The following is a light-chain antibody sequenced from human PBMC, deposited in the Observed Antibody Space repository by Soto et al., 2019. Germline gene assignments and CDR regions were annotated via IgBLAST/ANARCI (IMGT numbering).Light chain of an antibody. J-gene: IGKJ4*01. CDR1: QSVSSN. V-gene: IGKV3-20*01. CDR3: QQYGGSPLT. CDR2: GAS. Sequence: LTVSPGESAPHSCRASQSVSSNLAWYQQKPGQAPRLLIYGASTRATGIPDRFSGSGSGTDFTLTISRLEPEDFAVYYCQQYGGSPLTFGGGTKVDIK.